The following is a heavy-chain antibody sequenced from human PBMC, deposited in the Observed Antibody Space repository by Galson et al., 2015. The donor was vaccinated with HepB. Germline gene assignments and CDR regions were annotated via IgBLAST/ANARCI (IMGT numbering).Heavy chain of an antibody. Sequence: SVKVSCKATGYTFTSYYMHWVRQAPGQGLEWMGIINPSGGSTSYAQMLQGRVTMTRDTSTSTAYMELRSLRSDDTAVYYCAREGVDYGDYGNYWGQGTLVTVSS. CDR3: AREGVDYGDYGNY. CDR1: GYTFTSYY. CDR2: INPSGGST. D-gene: IGHD4-17*01. V-gene: IGHV1-46*04. J-gene: IGHJ4*02.